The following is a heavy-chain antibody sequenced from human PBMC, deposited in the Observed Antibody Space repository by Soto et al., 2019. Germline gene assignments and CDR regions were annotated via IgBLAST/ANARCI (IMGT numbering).Heavy chain of an antibody. CDR3: ATYYYDSSSEYYPFHDVFDI. Sequence: QVQLVESGGGVVQPGRSLRLSCAASGFTFSSYGMHWVRQAPGKGLEWVAVISYDGSNKYYADSVKGRFTISRDNSKNTLYLQMNSLRAEDTAVYYCATYYYDSSSEYYPFHDVFDIWGQGTMVTVSS. J-gene: IGHJ3*02. D-gene: IGHD3-22*01. CDR2: ISYDGSNK. CDR1: GFTFSSYG. V-gene: IGHV3-30*03.